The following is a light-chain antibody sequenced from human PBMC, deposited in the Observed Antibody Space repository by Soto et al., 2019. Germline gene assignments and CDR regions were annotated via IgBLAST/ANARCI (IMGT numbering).Light chain of an antibody. J-gene: IGKJ2*01. Sequence: DIQMTQSPSSLSASVGERVTITCQASQDISNYLNWYQQKPGKAPKILIYDASNLETGVTSRFSGSRSGTHFTFTTSSMQPEDIATYYCQQSNDLPLTFGQGTKLEIK. CDR3: QQSNDLPLT. V-gene: IGKV1-33*01. CDR2: DAS. CDR1: QDISNY.